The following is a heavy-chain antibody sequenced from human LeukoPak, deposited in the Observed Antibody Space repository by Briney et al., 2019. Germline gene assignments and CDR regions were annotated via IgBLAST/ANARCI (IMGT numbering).Heavy chain of an antibody. CDR3: SKGRGAV. CDR1: GFTVSIDF. D-gene: IGHD3-10*01. J-gene: IGHJ6*02. Sequence: GGSLRLSWVGSGFTVSIDFMGWVRQTPGKGLQWLSLISAGGSTYYADSVKGRFIISRDTSKNALYLQMNSLRVEDTAVYYCSKGRGAVWGQGTTVTVSS. CDR2: ISAGGST. V-gene: IGHV3-66*01.